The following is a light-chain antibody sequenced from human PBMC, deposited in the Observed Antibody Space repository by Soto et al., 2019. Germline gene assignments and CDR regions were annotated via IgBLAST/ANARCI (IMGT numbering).Light chain of an antibody. CDR3: QQSYSTTWT. V-gene: IGKV1-39*01. Sequence: DIQMTQSPSSLSASVGDRATITCRASQGISTYLNWYQQKPEKAPKLLIYAASSLQSGVPSRFSGSGSETDFTLTISSLQPEDFASYSCQQSYSTTWTFGQGTKVDIK. J-gene: IGKJ1*01. CDR1: QGISTY. CDR2: AAS.